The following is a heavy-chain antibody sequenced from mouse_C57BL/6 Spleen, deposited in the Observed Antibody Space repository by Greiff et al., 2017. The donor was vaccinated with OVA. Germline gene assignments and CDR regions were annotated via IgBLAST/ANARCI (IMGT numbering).Heavy chain of an antibody. CDR1: GYSITSGYY. D-gene: IGHD2-3*01. Sequence: DVKLQESGPGLVKPSQSLSLTCSVTGYSITSGYYWNWIRQFPGNKLEWMGYIRYDGSNNYNPSLKNRISITRDTSKNQFFLKLNSVTTEDTATYYCARDDGYYGSYWYFDVWGTGTTVTVSS. CDR2: IRYDGSN. CDR3: ARDDGYYGSYWYFDV. J-gene: IGHJ1*03. V-gene: IGHV3-6*01.